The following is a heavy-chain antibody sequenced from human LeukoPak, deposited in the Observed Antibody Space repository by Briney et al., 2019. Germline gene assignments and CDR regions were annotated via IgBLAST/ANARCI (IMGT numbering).Heavy chain of an antibody. CDR1: GFTFSTYS. CDR2: IRGGGENT. CDR3: AILSWDGRGMLS. J-gene: IGHJ5*02. D-gene: IGHD2-8*01. Sequence: GGSLRLSCAASGFTFSTYSMSWVRQAPGKGLEWVSAIRGGGENTYYADSVRGRFSISRDNSMDTLSLQMNSLRVEDTAVYYCAILSWDGRGMLSWGPGTLVTVSS. V-gene: IGHV3-23*01.